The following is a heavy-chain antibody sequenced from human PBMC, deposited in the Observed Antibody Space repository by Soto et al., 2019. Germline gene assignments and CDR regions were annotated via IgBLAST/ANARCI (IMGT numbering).Heavy chain of an antibody. CDR1: GGSFSGYY. Sequence: QVQLQQWGAGLLKPSGTLSLTCAGYGGSFSGYYWSWIRQPPGKGLGWIGEINHSGVTNNKPSLKRRVTISVDTSKNQFSPQLMSVTAADTALYYCARFSGSYYYAMDVWGQGSTVTVS. D-gene: IGHD6-19*01. J-gene: IGHJ6*02. CDR3: ARFSGSYYYAMDV. V-gene: IGHV4-34*01. CDR2: INHSGVT.